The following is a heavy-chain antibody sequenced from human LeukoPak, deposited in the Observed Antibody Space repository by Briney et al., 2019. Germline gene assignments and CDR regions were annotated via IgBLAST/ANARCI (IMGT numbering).Heavy chain of an antibody. CDR1: GGSISSSNW. Sequence: SETLSLTCAVSGGSISSSNWWSWVRQPPGKGLEWIGEIYHSGSTNYNPSLKSRVTISVDKSKNQFSLKLSSVTAADTAVYYCARVVTMISRSDAFDIWGQGTMVTVSS. CDR2: IYHSGST. V-gene: IGHV4-4*02. J-gene: IGHJ3*02. CDR3: ARVVTMISRSDAFDI. D-gene: IGHD3-22*01.